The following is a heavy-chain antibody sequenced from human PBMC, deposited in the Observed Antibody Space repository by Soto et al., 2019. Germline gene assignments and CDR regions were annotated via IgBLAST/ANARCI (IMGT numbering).Heavy chain of an antibody. Sequence: QVQLVESGGGVVQPGRSLRLSCAASGFTFSSYAMHWVRQAPGKGLEWVAVISYDGSNKYYADSVKGRFTISRDNSKNTLYLQTNSLRAEDTAVYYCARGGKGGYVWGSYRYAPKKGAMDVWGQGTTVTVSS. D-gene: IGHD3-16*02. J-gene: IGHJ6*02. CDR2: ISYDGSNK. V-gene: IGHV3-30-3*01. CDR1: GFTFSSYA. CDR3: ARGGKGGYVWGSYRYAPKKGAMDV.